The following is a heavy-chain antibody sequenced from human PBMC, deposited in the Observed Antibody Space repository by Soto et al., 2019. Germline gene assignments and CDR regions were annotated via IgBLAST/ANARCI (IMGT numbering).Heavy chain of an antibody. Sequence: PSETLSLTCAVSGYSISSGYYWGWIRQPPGEGLEWIGTIYHSVITYCNPSLKSRVTISVDTSKNQFSLKLSSVTAADTAVYYCVRSRDDNWFDPWGQGTLVTVSS. CDR1: GYSISSGYY. CDR3: VRSRDDNWFDP. D-gene: IGHD2-21*01. V-gene: IGHV4-38-2*01. CDR2: IYHSVIT. J-gene: IGHJ5*02.